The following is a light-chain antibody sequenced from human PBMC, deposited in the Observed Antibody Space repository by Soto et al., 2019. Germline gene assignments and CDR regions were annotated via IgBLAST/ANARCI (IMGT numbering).Light chain of an antibody. J-gene: IGKJ1*01. CDR3: QQYGSSGT. CDR2: GAS. CDR1: QSVSNNY. Sequence: EIVLTQSPGTLSLSPVERATLSFIASQSVSNNYLAWYQQKPGQAPRLLIYGASNRATGIPDRFSGSGSGTDFTLTISRLEPEDFAVYYCQQYGSSGTCGQGTKGDIK. V-gene: IGKV3-20*01.